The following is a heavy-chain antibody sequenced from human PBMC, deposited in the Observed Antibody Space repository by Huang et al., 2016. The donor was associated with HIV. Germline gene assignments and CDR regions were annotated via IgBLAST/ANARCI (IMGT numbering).Heavy chain of an antibody. Sequence: QLQLQESGPGLVKPSETLSLTCTVSGGSIRSDNYYWGWIRQPPGKGLEWIGSSYFSGGTYSNPSLKSRVTITVDTSKNQFSLKMRSVTAADTAVYYCARLPGSITMIRGVITDPYWGQGTLVTVSS. J-gene: IGHJ4*02. CDR1: GGSIRSDNYY. D-gene: IGHD3-10*01. V-gene: IGHV4-39*01. CDR3: ARLPGSITMIRGVITDPY. CDR2: SYFSGGT.